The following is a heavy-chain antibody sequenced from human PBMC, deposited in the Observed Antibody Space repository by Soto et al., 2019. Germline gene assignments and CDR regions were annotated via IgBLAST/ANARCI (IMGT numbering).Heavy chain of an antibody. CDR1: GFTFSSYG. V-gene: IGHV3-30*18. CDR2: ISYDGSNK. Sequence: QVQLVESGGGVVQPGRSLRLSCAASGFTFSSYGMHWVRQAPGKGLEWVAVISYDGSNKYYADSVKGRFTISRDNSKNTLYLQMNSLRAEDTAVYYCEKPSGIAVAGTWDAFDIWGQGTMVTVSS. J-gene: IGHJ3*02. CDR3: EKPSGIAVAGTWDAFDI. D-gene: IGHD6-19*01.